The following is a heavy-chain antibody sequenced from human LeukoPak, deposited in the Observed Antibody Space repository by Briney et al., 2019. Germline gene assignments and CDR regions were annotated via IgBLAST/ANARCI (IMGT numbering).Heavy chain of an antibody. J-gene: IGHJ6*03. CDR2: INHSGST. D-gene: IGHD5-12*01. V-gene: IGHV4-34*01. CDR3: ARHAGYSGYPYYYYYYMDV. Sequence: SETLSLTCAVYGGSFSGYYWSWIRQPPGKGLEWIGEINHSGSTNYNPSLKSRVTISVDTSKNQFSLKLSSVTAADTAVYYCARHAGYSGYPYYYYYYMDVWGKGTTVTISS. CDR1: GGSFSGYY.